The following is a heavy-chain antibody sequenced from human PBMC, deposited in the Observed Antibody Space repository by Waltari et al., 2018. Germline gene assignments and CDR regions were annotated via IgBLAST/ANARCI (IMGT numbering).Heavy chain of an antibody. CDR3: VRGDVNGYGYTFDI. Sequence: EVQLVQSGAEVKKPGESLKISCKGSGYNFINYWIGWVRQMPGKGLEWMGIIFPGDSDTRYSPSFQGQVTISADKSISTAYLQWSSLKASDTAMFYCVRGDVNGYGYTFDILGQGTVVTVSS. CDR1: GYNFINYW. D-gene: IGHD5-12*01. CDR2: IFPGDSDT. J-gene: IGHJ3*02. V-gene: IGHV5-51*01.